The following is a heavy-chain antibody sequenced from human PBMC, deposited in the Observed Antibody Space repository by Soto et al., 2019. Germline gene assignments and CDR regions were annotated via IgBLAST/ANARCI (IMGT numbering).Heavy chain of an antibody. J-gene: IGHJ4*02. CDR1: GFTFNSYA. V-gene: IGHV3-23*01. Sequence: LRLSCAASGFTFNSYAMSWVRQAPGKGLEWVSAISGIDSTTYYADSVKGRFTISRDNSKNTLYLQMNSLRAEDTAVYYCAKDCSGSSCYSDYWGQGTLVTSPQ. D-gene: IGHD2-15*01. CDR3: AKDCSGSSCYSDY. CDR2: ISGIDSTT.